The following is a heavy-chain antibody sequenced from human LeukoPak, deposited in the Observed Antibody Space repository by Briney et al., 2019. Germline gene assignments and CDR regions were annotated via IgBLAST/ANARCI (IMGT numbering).Heavy chain of an antibody. V-gene: IGHV3-30-3*01. CDR2: ISYDGSSK. J-gene: IGHJ6*02. CDR3: ARGVVPGPGYGMDV. D-gene: IGHD2-2*01. CDR1: GFTFSSYA. Sequence: GRSLRLSCAASGFTFSSYAMHWVRQAPGKGLEWVAVISYDGSSKYYADSVKGRFTISRDNSENTLYLQMNSLRAEDTAVYYCARGVVPGPGYGMDVWGQGTTVTVSS.